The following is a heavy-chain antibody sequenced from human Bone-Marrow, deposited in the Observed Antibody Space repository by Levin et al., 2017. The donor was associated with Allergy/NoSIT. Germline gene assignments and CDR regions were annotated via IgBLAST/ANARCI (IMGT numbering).Heavy chain of an antibody. J-gene: IGHJ4*02. D-gene: IGHD3-22*01. CDR1: GFTFSTYD. CDR2: ISSSSRTI. CDR3: ARGRGSGYQRLFDY. V-gene: IGHV3-48*02. Sequence: GGSLRLSCAASGFTFSTYDMSWVRQAPGKGLEWLSYISSSSRTIYYADSVKGRFSISRDNAKTSVYLQLNSLRDGDTALYYCARGRGSGYQRLFDYWGQGTLVTVSS.